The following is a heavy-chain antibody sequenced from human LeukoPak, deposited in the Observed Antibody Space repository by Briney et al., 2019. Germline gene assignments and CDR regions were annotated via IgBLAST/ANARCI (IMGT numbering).Heavy chain of an antibody. CDR1: GFTFSSYA. D-gene: IGHD3-3*01. J-gene: IGHJ3*02. CDR3: AKTLTYYDFWSGYYFDAFDI. CDR2: ISGSGGST. V-gene: IGHV3-23*01. Sequence: GGTLRLSCAASGFTFSSYAMSWVRQAPGKELKGVSAISGSGGSTYYADSVKGRFTISRDNSKNTLYLQMNSLRAEDTAVYYCAKTLTYYDFWSGYYFDAFDIWGQGTMVTVSS.